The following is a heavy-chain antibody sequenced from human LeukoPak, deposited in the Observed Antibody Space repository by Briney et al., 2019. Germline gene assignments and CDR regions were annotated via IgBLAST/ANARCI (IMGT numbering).Heavy chain of an antibody. CDR3: ATVDVVPAAISLGVNI. V-gene: IGHV1-69-2*01. Sequence: ASVKVSCKVSGYTFTDYYMHWVQQAPGKGLEWMGLVDPEDGETIYAEEFQGRVTITADTSTDTAYMELSSLRSEDTAVYYCATVDVVPAAISLGVNIWGQGTMVTVSS. D-gene: IGHD2-2*01. J-gene: IGHJ3*02. CDR2: VDPEDGET. CDR1: GYTFTDYY.